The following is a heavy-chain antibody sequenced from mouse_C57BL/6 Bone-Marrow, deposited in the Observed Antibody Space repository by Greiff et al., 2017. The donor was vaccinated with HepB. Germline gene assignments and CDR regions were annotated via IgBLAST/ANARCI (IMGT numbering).Heavy chain of an antibody. CDR3: ALYYSNYYAMDY. CDR2: IHPNSGST. Sequence: QVQLQQPGAELVKPGASVKLSCKASGYTFTSYWMHWVKQRPGQGLEWIGMIHPNSGSTNYNEKFKSKATLTVDKSSSTAYMQLSSLTSEDSAVYYCALYYSNYYAMDYWGQGTSVTVSS. J-gene: IGHJ4*01. D-gene: IGHD2-5*01. CDR1: GYTFTSYW. V-gene: IGHV1-64*01.